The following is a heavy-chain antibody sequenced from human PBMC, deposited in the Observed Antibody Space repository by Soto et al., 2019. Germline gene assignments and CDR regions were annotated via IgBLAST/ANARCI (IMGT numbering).Heavy chain of an antibody. D-gene: IGHD3-3*01. V-gene: IGHV1-8*01. CDR3: ARASVVLRFLEWSNNWFDP. CDR1: GYTFTSYD. J-gene: IGHJ5*02. CDR2: MNPNSGNT. Sequence: ASVKVSCRASGYTFTSYDINWVRQATGRGLEWMGWMNPNSGNTGYAQKFQGRVTMTRNTSISTAYMELSSLRSESTAVYYCARASVVLRFLEWSNNWFDPLGQGTLVTVCS.